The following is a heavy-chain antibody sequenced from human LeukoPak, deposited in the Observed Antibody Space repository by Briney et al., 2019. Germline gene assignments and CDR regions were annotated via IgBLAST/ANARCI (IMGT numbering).Heavy chain of an antibody. V-gene: IGHV3-23*01. Sequence: GGSLRLSRSPSGLPFSSYAMGWARPPPGEGGGWGLFIRGSGGSTYYTDSVKGRFTISRDNSKNTLYLQMNSLRAEDTAVYYCAKEGWRITLVRGHLVDSWGQGTLVTVSS. J-gene: IGHJ4*02. CDR3: AKEGWRITLVRGHLVDS. D-gene: IGHD3-10*01. CDR1: GLPFSSYA. CDR2: IRGSGGST.